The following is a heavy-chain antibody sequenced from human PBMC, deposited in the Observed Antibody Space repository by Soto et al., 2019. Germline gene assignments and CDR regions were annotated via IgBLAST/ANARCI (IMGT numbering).Heavy chain of an antibody. D-gene: IGHD1-1*01. CDR1: GFNFSSYG. Sequence: PGGSLRLSCAASGFNFSSYGMHWVRQAPGKGLEWVAVISYDGSNKYYADSVKGRFTISRDNSKNTLYLQMNSLRAEDTAVYYCAKELEAPPGLYYFDYWGQGTLVTVSS. J-gene: IGHJ4*02. V-gene: IGHV3-30*18. CDR2: ISYDGSNK. CDR3: AKELEAPPGLYYFDY.